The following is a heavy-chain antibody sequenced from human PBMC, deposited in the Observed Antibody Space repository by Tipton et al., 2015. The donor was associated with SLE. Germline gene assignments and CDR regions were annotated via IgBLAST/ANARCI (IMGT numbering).Heavy chain of an antibody. D-gene: IGHD1-14*01. V-gene: IGHV3-15*01. CDR2: IKSNSDGGAT. CDR3: TAGKKRDY. Sequence: SLRLSCAASGFIFSSSWMHWVRQAPGKGLEWVGRIKSNSDGGATDYGAPVKGRFTISRDDSKNTLYLQMNSLKTEDTAIYYCTAGKKRDYWGQGTLVTVSS. CDR1: GFIFSSSW. J-gene: IGHJ4*02.